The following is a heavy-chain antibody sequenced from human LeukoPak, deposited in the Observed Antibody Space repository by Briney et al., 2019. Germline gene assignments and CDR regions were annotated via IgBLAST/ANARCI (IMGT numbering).Heavy chain of an antibody. CDR1: GGSISSYY. CDR3: ARLQVGPTTHFNY. CDR2: IYTSGS. J-gene: IGHJ4*02. Sequence: SETLSLTYTVSGGSISSYYWSWIRQPAGKGLEWIGRIYTSGSNYNPSLKSRVTMSVDTSKNQFSLKLSSVTAADTAVYYCARLQVGPTTHFNYWGQGTLVTVSS. V-gene: IGHV4-4*07. D-gene: IGHD1-26*01.